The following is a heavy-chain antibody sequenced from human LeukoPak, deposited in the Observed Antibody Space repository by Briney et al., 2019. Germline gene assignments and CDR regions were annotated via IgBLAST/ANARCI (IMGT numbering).Heavy chain of an antibody. D-gene: IGHD6-19*01. CDR2: IIPILGIA. Sequence: SVKVSCKASGGTFSSYAISWVRQAPGQGLEWMGRIIPILGIANYAQKFQGRVTITADKSTSTAYMELSSLRSEDTAVYYCARDRAVAGTRFDPWGQGTLVTVSS. CDR3: ARDRAVAGTRFDP. CDR1: GGTFSSYA. V-gene: IGHV1-69*04. J-gene: IGHJ5*02.